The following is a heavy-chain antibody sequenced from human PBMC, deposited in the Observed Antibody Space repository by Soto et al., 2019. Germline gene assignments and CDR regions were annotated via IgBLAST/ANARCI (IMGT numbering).Heavy chain of an antibody. Sequence: QVQLVQSGAEVKEPGASVRVSCKASGYTFINYDIHWVRQAPGQGLEWMGWMNPRSGNTGYGQKFEGRVTMTMNTSISTAYMEMSSLRSEDTAVYYCANSLSRVERTDYVGGWCDSWGQGTLVTVSS. CDR3: ANSLSRVERTDYVGGWCDS. J-gene: IGHJ5*01. CDR2: MNPRSGNT. D-gene: IGHD4-17*01. CDR1: GYTFINYD. V-gene: IGHV1-8*01.